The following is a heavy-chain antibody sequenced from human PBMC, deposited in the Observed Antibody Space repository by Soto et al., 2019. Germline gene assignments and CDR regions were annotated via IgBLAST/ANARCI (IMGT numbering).Heavy chain of an antibody. J-gene: IGHJ3*02. Sequence: ASVKVSCKASGGTFSSYAISWVRQAPGQGLEWMGGIIPIFGTANYAQKFQGRVTITADKSTSTAYMELSSLRSEDTAVYYCARVGPEMYYYDSSGYYYAAFDIWGQGTMVTVSS. CDR3: ARVGPEMYYYDSSGYYYAAFDI. D-gene: IGHD3-22*01. CDR1: GGTFSSYA. V-gene: IGHV1-69*06. CDR2: IIPIFGTA.